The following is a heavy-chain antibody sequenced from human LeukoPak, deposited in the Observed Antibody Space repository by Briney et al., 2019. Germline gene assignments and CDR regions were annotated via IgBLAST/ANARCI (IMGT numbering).Heavy chain of an antibody. D-gene: IGHD1-14*01. Sequence: PGGSLRLSCAASGFTFSSYGMHWLRQAPGKGLEWVAFTRYDGSNKYYADSVKGRLAISRDNSKNTLYLQLNSLRAEDTAVYFCAKFRKPMALLDAFDMWGQGTMVTVSS. CDR2: TRYDGSNK. CDR1: GFTFSSYG. V-gene: IGHV3-30*02. CDR3: AKFRKPMALLDAFDM. J-gene: IGHJ3*02.